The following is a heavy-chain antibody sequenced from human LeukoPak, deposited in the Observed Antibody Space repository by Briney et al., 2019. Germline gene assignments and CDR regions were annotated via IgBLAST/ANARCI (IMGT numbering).Heavy chain of an antibody. CDR2: IGGRDDRT. Sequence: GGSLRLSCAASGFTLTGHTMTWLRQAPGKGLEWVSIIGGRDDRTYYADFVEGRFTISRDNSKNILYLQMRSLRAEDTAVYYCAKDPNPLYDLWSGYKWGQGTLVTVSS. CDR1: GFTLTGHT. D-gene: IGHD3-3*01. CDR3: AKDPNPLYDLWSGYK. J-gene: IGHJ4*02. V-gene: IGHV3-23*01.